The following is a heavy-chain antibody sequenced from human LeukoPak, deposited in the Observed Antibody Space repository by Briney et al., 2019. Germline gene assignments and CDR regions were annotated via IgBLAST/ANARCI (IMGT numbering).Heavy chain of an antibody. CDR3: ARVNQRGYCSSTSCYTWFDP. D-gene: IGHD2-2*02. CDR1: GGSFSGYY. J-gene: IGHJ5*02. V-gene: IGHV4-34*01. Sequence: SETLSLTCAVYGGSFSGYYWSWIRQPPGKGLEWIGEINHSGSTNYNPSLKSRVTISVDTSKNQFSLKLSSVPAADTAVYYCARVNQRGYCSSTSCYTWFDPWGQGTLVTVSS. CDR2: INHSGST.